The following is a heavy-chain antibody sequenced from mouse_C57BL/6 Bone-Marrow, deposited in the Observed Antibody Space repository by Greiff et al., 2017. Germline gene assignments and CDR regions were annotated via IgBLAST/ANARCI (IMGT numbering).Heavy chain of an antibody. CDR3: ARIRYYGSYWYLDV. J-gene: IGHJ1*03. V-gene: IGHV8-8*01. Sequence: QVQLKESGPGILQPSQTLSLTCSFSGFSLSTFGMGVGWIRQPSGKGLEWLAHIWWDDDKFYNPALKSRLTISRDTSKNQVFLKIANVDTADTATYYCARIRYYGSYWYLDVWGTGTTVTVSS. CDR1: GFSLSTFGMG. D-gene: IGHD1-1*01. CDR2: IWWDDDK.